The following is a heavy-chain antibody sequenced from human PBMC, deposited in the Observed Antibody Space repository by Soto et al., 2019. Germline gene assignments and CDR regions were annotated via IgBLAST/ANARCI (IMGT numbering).Heavy chain of an antibody. CDR1: GFTVSSNY. CDR2: IYSGGST. CDR3: AREYSYGYYSYYAMDV. D-gene: IGHD5-18*01. V-gene: IGHV3-66*01. J-gene: IGHJ6*02. Sequence: EVQLVESGGGLVQPGGSLRLSCAASGFTVSSNYMSWVRQAPGKGLEWVSVIYSGGSTYYADSVKGRFTISRDNSKHTLYLQMNSLRAEDTAVYYCAREYSYGYYSYYAMDVWGQGTTVTVSS.